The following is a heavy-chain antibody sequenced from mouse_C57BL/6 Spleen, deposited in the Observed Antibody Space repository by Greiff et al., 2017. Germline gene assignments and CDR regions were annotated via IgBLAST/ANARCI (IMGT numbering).Heavy chain of an antibody. J-gene: IGHJ2*01. CDR2: ISSGSSTI. V-gene: IGHV5-17*01. CDR3: ASGAKGYYFDY. Sequence: EVQLVESGGGLVKPGGSLKLSCAASGFTFSGYGMHWVRQAPGKGLEWVAYISSGSSTIYYADTVKGRFPLSGDNATNTLFLQLTSLRSEDTAMYYGASGAKGYYFDYWGQGTTLTVSS. CDR1: GFTFSGYG.